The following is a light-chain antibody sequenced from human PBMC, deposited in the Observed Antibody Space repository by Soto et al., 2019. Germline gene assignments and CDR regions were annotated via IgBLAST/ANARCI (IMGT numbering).Light chain of an antibody. V-gene: IGKV1-5*01. Sequence: DIQMTPSPSTLSASVGDRVTITCRASQSISSWLAWYQQKPGKAPKLLIYDASSLESGVPSRFSGSGSGTAFTLTISSLQPDDFATYYCQQYNSYSETFGQGTKVEIK. CDR2: DAS. CDR1: QSISSW. J-gene: IGKJ1*01. CDR3: QQYNSYSET.